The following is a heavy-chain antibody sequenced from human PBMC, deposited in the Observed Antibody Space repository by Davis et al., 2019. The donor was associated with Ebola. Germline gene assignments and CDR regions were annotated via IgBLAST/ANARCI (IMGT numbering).Heavy chain of an antibody. V-gene: IGHV3-48*02. Sequence: GESLKISCAASGFTFSSYAMSWVRQAPGKGLEWVSYISSSSSTIYYADSVKGRFTISRDNAKNSLYLQMNSLRDEDTAVYYCARIWLYAFDIWGQGTMVTVSS. J-gene: IGHJ3*02. CDR1: GFTFSSYA. CDR3: ARIWLYAFDI. CDR2: ISSSSSTI. D-gene: IGHD5-18*01.